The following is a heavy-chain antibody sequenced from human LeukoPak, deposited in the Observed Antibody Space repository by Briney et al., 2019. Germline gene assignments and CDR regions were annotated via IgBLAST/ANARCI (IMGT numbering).Heavy chain of an antibody. Sequence: SGGSLRLSCAASGFTFGSYAMHWVRQAPGKGLEWVAVISYDGSNKYYADSVKGRFTISRDNSKNTLYLQMNSLRAEDTAVYYCARVNWNYLAVDYWGQGTLVTVSS. CDR2: ISYDGSNK. V-gene: IGHV3-30-3*01. J-gene: IGHJ4*02. CDR3: ARVNWNYLAVDY. D-gene: IGHD1-7*01. CDR1: GFTFGSYA.